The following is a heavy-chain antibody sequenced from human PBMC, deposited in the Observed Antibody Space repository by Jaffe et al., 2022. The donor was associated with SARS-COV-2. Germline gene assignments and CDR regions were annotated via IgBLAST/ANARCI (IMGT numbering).Heavy chain of an antibody. CDR2: IDYSGST. V-gene: IGHV4-59*08. J-gene: IGHJ5*02. CDR3: ARYVLEWDNWFDP. Sequence: QVQLQESGPGLVKPSETLSLTCTVSGVSISTYYWTWFRQPPGRGLEWLGQIDYSGSTKYSPSLKSRVTMSLDTSKNQFSLNLTSVTAADTAVYYCARYVLEWDNWFDPWGQGTLVTVSS. CDR1: GVSISTYY. D-gene: IGHD3-3*01.